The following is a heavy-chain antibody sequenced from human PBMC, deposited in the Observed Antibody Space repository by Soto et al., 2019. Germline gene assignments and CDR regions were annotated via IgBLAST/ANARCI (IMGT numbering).Heavy chain of an antibody. V-gene: IGHV1-69*01. J-gene: IGHJ3*02. CDR2: IIPIFGTA. CDR1: GGTFSSYA. Sequence: QVQLVQSGAEVKKPGSSVKVSCKASGGTFSSYAISWVRQAPGQGLEWMGGIIPIFGTANYAQKFQGRVTITADESTSTAYMELSSLRSEDTAVYYCAITPYYYDSSGYRDDAFDIWGQGTMGTVSS. CDR3: AITPYYYDSSGYRDDAFDI. D-gene: IGHD3-22*01.